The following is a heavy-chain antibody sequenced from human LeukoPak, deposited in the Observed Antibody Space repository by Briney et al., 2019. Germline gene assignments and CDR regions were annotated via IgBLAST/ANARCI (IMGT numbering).Heavy chain of an antibody. Sequence: SVKVSCKASGGTFSSYAISWGRQAPGQGLEWMGRIIPILGIANYAQKFQGRVTITADKSTSTAYMELSSLRSEDTAVYYCARVIAVAATSEYYFDYWGQGTLVTVSS. V-gene: IGHV1-69*04. CDR1: GGTFSSYA. CDR2: IIPILGIA. J-gene: IGHJ4*02. CDR3: ARVIAVAATSEYYFDY. D-gene: IGHD6-19*01.